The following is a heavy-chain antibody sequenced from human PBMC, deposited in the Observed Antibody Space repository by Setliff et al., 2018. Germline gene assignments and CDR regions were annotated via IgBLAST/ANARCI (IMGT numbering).Heavy chain of an antibody. D-gene: IGHD2-21*02. CDR1: GYSISSGYI. CDR2: IGHTGSI. J-gene: IGHJ4*02. V-gene: IGHV4-38-2*02. CDR3: ARDLGHGGDSDY. Sequence: SETLSLTCTVSGYSISSGYIWGWIRQPPGKGLEWVGNIGHTGSINYNPSLKSRLTISRDTSKSQVSLKLNSVTATDTAVYYCARDLGHGGDSDYWGQGILVTVPQ.